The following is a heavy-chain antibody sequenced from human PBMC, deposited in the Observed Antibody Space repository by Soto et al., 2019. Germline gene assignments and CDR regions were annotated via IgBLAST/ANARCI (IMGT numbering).Heavy chain of an antibody. CDR2: IYYSGST. CDR3: ARVGGSDYPEYFQH. D-gene: IGHD1-26*01. CDR1: SGSISSTIYS. J-gene: IGHJ1*01. V-gene: IGHV4-30-4*08. Sequence: PSETLSLTCTVSSGSISSTIYSWDWIRQPPGKGLEWIGYIYYSGSTYYNPSLKSRVTISVDTSKNQFFLKLSSVTAADTAVYYCARVGGSDYPEYFQHWGQGTLVTVSS.